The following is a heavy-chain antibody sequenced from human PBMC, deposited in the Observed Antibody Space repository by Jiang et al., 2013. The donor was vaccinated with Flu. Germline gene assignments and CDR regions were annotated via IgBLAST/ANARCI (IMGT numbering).Heavy chain of an antibody. CDR2: TT. Sequence: TTDYTAPVKGRFTISRDDSKNTLYLQMNSLKTEDTAVYYCTTSRVDYWGPGTLVTVSS. V-gene: IGHV3-15*01. CDR3: TTSRVDY. D-gene: IGHD2-2*01. J-gene: IGHJ4*02.